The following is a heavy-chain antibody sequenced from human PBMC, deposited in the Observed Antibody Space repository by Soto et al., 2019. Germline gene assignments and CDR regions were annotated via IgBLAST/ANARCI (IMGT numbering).Heavy chain of an antibody. CDR3: ARERYSSSSQLDY. Sequence: ASVKVSCEASGPTFTSYGISLVRQAPGQGLERMGWISAYNGNTNYAQKLQGRVTMTTDTSTSTAYMELRSLRSDDTAVYYCARERYSSSSQLDYWGQGTLVTFSS. V-gene: IGHV1-18*01. D-gene: IGHD6-6*01. J-gene: IGHJ4*02. CDR1: GPTFTSYG. CDR2: ISAYNGNT.